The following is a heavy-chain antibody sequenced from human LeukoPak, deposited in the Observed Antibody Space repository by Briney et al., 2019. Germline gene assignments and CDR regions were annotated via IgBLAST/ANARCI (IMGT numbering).Heavy chain of an antibody. CDR2: IYSGGTT. Sequence: GGSLRLSCAASGFNVSNNYMSWVRQAPGKGLEWVSLIYSGGTTYYADSVKGRFTISRDNSKNTLYLQMNSLRAEDTAVYYCAKAPLKKGGWYPPPFDYWGQGTLVTVSS. D-gene: IGHD6-19*01. V-gene: IGHV3-66*01. CDR3: AKAPLKKGGWYPPPFDY. CDR1: GFNVSNNY. J-gene: IGHJ4*02.